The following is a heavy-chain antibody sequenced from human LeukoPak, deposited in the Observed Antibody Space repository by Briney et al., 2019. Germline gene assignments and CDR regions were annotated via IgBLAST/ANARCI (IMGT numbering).Heavy chain of an antibody. CDR3: ARTYYDILAGYYPPVRFDY. CDR2: IYYSGST. V-gene: IGHV4-39*07. Sequence: ASETLSLTCTVSGGSISSSSYYWGWIRQPPGKGLEWIGSIYYSGSTYYNPSLKSRVTISVDTSKNQFSLKLSSVTAADTAVYYCARTYYDILAGYYPPVRFDYWGQGTLVTVSS. CDR1: GGSISSSSYY. D-gene: IGHD3-9*01. J-gene: IGHJ4*02.